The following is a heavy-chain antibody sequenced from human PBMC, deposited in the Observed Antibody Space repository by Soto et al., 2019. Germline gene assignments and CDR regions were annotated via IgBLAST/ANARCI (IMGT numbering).Heavy chain of an antibody. CDR1: GFTFSDYS. CDR3: ARGGNYPGW. Sequence: GGSLRLSCAASGFTFSDYSMSWIRQAPGKGLEWVSYISSSANTIYYADSVKGRFTISRDNAKNSLYLQMNSLRAEDTAVYYCARGGNYPGWWGQGTLVTVSS. J-gene: IGHJ4*02. V-gene: IGHV3-11*01. D-gene: IGHD1-7*01. CDR2: ISSSANTI.